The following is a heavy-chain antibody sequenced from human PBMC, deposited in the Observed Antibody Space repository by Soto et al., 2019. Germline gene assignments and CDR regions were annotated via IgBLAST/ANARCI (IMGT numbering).Heavy chain of an antibody. J-gene: IGHJ6*02. CDR2: IRSKANSYAT. CDR3: TRRSGKDYTYGLVGMDV. D-gene: IGHD5-18*01. V-gene: IGHV3-73*01. CDR1: GFTFSGSA. Sequence: LSLSCAASGFTFSGSAMHWVRQASGKGLEWVGRIRSKANSYATAYAASVKGRFTISRDDSKNTAYLQMNSLKTEDTAVYYCTRRSGKDYTYGLVGMDVWGQGTTVTVSS.